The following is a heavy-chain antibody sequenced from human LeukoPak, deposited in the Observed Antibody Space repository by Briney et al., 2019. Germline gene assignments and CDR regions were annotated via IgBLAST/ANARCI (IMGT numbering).Heavy chain of an antibody. Sequence: SETLSLTCTVSGGFISSYYWTWIRQPPGKGLEWIGYISFTGNTNYNPSLKSRVTISVDTSKNQFSLNLSSVTAADTAVYYCARRIGCTGGPCYYFDYWGQGTLVTVSS. CDR2: ISFTGNT. D-gene: IGHD2-8*02. V-gene: IGHV4-59*01. CDR3: ARRIGCTGGPCYYFDY. CDR1: GGFISSYY. J-gene: IGHJ4*02.